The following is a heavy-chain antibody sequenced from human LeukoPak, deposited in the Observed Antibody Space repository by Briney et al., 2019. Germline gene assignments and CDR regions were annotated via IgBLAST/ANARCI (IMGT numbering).Heavy chain of an antibody. Sequence: ASVKVSYKASGGTFSSYAISWVRQAPGQGLEWMGGIIPIFGTANYAQKFQGRVTITTDESTSTAYMELSSLRSEDTAVYYCARAGRGGSTNWFDPWGQGTLVTVSS. CDR3: ARAGRGGSTNWFDP. D-gene: IGHD2-15*01. CDR2: IIPIFGTA. J-gene: IGHJ5*02. CDR1: GGTFSSYA. V-gene: IGHV1-69*05.